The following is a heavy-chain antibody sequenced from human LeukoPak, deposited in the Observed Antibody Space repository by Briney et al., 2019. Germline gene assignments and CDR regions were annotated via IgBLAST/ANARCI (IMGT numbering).Heavy chain of an antibody. J-gene: IGHJ4*02. V-gene: IGHV3-48*04. D-gene: IGHD5-12*01. Sequence: GGSLRLSCAPYRFTFIEYSMNWVRQAPGKELEWISYVGISSGNTKYADSVKGRFTISGDSAKNSVFLQMNSLRVEDTAVYYCARDHRYAFDNWGQGTLVTVSS. CDR2: VGISSGNT. CDR3: ARDHRYAFDN. CDR1: RFTFIEYS.